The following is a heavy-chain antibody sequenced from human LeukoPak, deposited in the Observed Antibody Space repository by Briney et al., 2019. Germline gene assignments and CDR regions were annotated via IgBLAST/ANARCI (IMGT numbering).Heavy chain of an antibody. CDR3: ARIRRHNYDWYADDS. V-gene: IGHV4-4*07. Sequence: SETLSLTCTVSGGSISSYYWSWIRQSAGERLEWIGRISFSDGTNYSPSLKSRVSMSLDASKNQFSLKLTSVTAADTAVYYCARIRRHNYDWYADDSWGQGALVTVSS. CDR2: ISFSDGT. J-gene: IGHJ4*02. CDR1: GGSISSYY. D-gene: IGHD3-9*01.